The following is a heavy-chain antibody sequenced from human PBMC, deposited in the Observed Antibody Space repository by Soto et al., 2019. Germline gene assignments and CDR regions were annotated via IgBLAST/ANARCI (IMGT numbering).Heavy chain of an antibody. J-gene: IGHJ4*02. D-gene: IGHD3-10*01. CDR1: GYTFTGYY. Sequence: ASVKVSCKASGYTFTGYYMHWVRQAPGQGLEWMGWINPNSGGTNYAQKFQGRVTMTRDTSISTAYMELSRLRSDDTAVYYCARDLDPSGSYYTDYWGPETLVTVSS. V-gene: IGHV1-2*02. CDR2: INPNSGGT. CDR3: ARDLDPSGSYYTDY.